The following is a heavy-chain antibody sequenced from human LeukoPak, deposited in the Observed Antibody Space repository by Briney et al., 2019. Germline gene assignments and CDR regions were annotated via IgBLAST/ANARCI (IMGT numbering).Heavy chain of an antibody. D-gene: IGHD3-22*01. V-gene: IGHV3-23*01. J-gene: IGHJ3*02. CDR3: ARFGLLGYSLTRPDAFDI. CDR2: ISRSGDNT. Sequence: GGSLRLSCAASGFTFSSHAMSWIRQAPGKGPEWVSAISRSGDNTYYADSVKGRFTVSRDNSKNTLYLQMNSLRAEDTAVYYCARFGLLGYSLTRPDAFDIWGQGTMVTVSS. CDR1: GFTFSSHA.